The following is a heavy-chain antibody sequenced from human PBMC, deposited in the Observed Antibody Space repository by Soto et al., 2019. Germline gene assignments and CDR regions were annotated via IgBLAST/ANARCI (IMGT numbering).Heavy chain of an antibody. Sequence: SETLSLTCAVYGGSFSGYYWSWIRQPPGKGLEWIGEINHSGSTNYNPSLKSRVTISVDTSKNQFSLKLSSVTAADTAVYYCARVPVVVVPAAIEPEYYYYYYYMDVWGKGTTVTVSS. D-gene: IGHD2-2*01. V-gene: IGHV4-34*01. CDR2: INHSGST. J-gene: IGHJ6*03. CDR3: ARVPVVVVPAAIEPEYYYYYYYMDV. CDR1: GGSFSGYY.